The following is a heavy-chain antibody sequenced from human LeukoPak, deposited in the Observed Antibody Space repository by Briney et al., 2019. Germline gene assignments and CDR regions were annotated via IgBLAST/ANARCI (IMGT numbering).Heavy chain of an antibody. D-gene: IGHD3-22*01. CDR2: ISGSGGST. V-gene: IGHV3-23*01. CDR3: AKDYYDSSGLFDY. CDR1: GFTFSSYA. J-gene: IGHJ4*02. Sequence: PGGSLRLSCAASGFTFSSYAMSWVRQAPGKGLEWVSAISGSGGSTYYADSVMGRFTISRDNSKNTLYLQMNSLRAEDTAVYYCAKDYYDSSGLFDYWGQGTLVTVSS.